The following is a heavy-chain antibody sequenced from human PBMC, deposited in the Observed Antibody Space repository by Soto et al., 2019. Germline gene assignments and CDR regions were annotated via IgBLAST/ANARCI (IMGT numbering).Heavy chain of an antibody. J-gene: IGHJ5*02. D-gene: IGHD1-7*01. V-gene: IGHV1-3*01. CDR2: INAGNGNT. Sequence: ASVKVSCKASGYTFTSYAMRWVRQAPGQRLEWMGWINAGNGNTKYSQKFQGRVTITRDTSASTAYMELSSLRSEDTAVYYCARNYFPEWGAGNWFDPWGQGTLVTVSS. CDR3: ARNYFPEWGAGNWFDP. CDR1: GYTFTSYA.